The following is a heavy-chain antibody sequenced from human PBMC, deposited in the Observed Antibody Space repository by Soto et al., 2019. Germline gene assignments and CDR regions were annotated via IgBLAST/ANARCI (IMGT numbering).Heavy chain of an antibody. CDR2: MYHDGNT. J-gene: IGHJ4*02. CDR1: GYCISSGCF. D-gene: IGHD5-12*01. Sequence: SETLSLTGAVSGYCISSGCFWGWIRQPPGKGLEWIANMYHDGNTHYNPSLKSRVTMSVDTSKNQFPLKLNSVTAADTAVYYCARESYSGYHSYDYWGQGILVTVSS. CDR3: ARESYSGYHSYDY. V-gene: IGHV4-38-2*02.